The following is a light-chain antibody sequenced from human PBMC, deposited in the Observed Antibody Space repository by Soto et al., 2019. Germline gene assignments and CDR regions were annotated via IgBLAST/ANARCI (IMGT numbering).Light chain of an antibody. CDR3: QTNDNSLGGWV. J-gene: IGLJ3*02. CDR1: SSNIGAFD. Sequence: QSVLTQPPSVSGAPGQRVTISCTGSSSNIGAFDVHWYQHVPGTAPRLLIYGNINRPSGVSDRFSASKSGASASLAISGLQAEDEADYYCQTNDNSLGGWVFGRGTKLTVL. V-gene: IGLV1-40*01. CDR2: GNI.